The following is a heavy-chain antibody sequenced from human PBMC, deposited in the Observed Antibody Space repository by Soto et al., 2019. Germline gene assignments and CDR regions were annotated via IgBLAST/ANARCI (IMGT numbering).Heavy chain of an antibody. CDR2: IKSQGDGGKR. CDR3: TTDLQAYCDGTTCYAGNYYYDDMDV. CDR1: GFGFRNAW. V-gene: IGHV3-15*01. D-gene: IGHD2-2*01. Sequence: ELQLVESGGGLVKPGGSLRLSGAASGFGFRNAWLGWVGQAPGKGREWAAHIKSQGDGGKRDYAAPVKGRFTISRDDSKNTLFLQMNSLKNEDTAVYFCTTDLQAYCDGTTCYAGNYYYDDMDVWGQGTTVTVSS. J-gene: IGHJ6*02.